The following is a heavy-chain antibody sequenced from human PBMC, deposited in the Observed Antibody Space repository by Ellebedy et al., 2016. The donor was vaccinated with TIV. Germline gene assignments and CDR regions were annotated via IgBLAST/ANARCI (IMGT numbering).Heavy chain of an antibody. D-gene: IGHD4-23*01. CDR1: GFTFTSYA. Sequence: GESLKISRAASGFTFTSYAMTWVRQAPGMGPEWVSGVSGNGGSTYYAASVKGRFTISRDNSKNTLYLQMNSLRAEDTAVYYCAKTTVDKGDHYYYGMDVWGQGTTVTVSS. CDR3: AKTTVDKGDHYYYGMDV. V-gene: IGHV3-23*01. J-gene: IGHJ6*02. CDR2: VSGNGGST.